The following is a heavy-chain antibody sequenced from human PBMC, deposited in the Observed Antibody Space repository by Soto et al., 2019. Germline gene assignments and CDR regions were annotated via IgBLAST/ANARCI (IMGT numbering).Heavy chain of an antibody. D-gene: IGHD2-21*01. CDR3: ARARAGLIRSYDHGGGAFVA. V-gene: IGHV1-69*01. CDR1: GGTFSSFA. J-gene: IGHJ5*02. Sequence: QVQLVQSGAEVKRPGSSVKVSCKASGGTFSSFAISWVRQAPGQGLEWMGGLIPIFDTTNHAQKFQGRVTIIGDHHTCIAYLVVRGLRLEATGVYYCARARAGLIRSYDHGGGAFVAWGQG. CDR2: LIPIFDTT.